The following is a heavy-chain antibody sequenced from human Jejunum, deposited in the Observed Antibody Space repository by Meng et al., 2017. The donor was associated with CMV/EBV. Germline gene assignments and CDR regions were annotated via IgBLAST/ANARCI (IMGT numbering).Heavy chain of an antibody. V-gene: IGHV3-23*01. Sequence: CAASGFSFGNYAMTWVRQAPGKGLEWVSTISGSGGTTHYTDSVKGRFTISRDNNKNTLSLQLNSLRGEDTATYYCAKGETTGWFYFDYWGRGTLVTVSS. J-gene: IGHJ4*02. CDR1: GFSFGNYA. CDR3: AKGETTGWFYFDY. CDR2: ISGSGGTT. D-gene: IGHD6-19*01.